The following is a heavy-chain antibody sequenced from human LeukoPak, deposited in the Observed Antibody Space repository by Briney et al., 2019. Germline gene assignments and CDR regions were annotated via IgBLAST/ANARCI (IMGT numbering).Heavy chain of an antibody. D-gene: IGHD6-13*01. CDR2: ISSSGNPI. V-gene: IGHV3-11*01. CDR3: ARVGIIVAAGTCDY. CDR1: GFTFSDYY. J-gene: IGHJ4*02. Sequence: PGGSLRLSCAASGFTFSDYYMSRIRQAPGKGLEWVSYISSSGNPISYADSVEGRFTISRDNTKNSLYLQMNSLRAEDTAVYYCARVGIIVAAGTCDYWGQGTLVTVSS.